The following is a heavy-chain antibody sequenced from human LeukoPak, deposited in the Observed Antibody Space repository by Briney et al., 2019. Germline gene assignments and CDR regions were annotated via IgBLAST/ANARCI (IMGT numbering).Heavy chain of an antibody. V-gene: IGHV3-30*04. Sequence: GGSLRLSCAGSGFSLSSYSMHWVRQAPGKGLEWVAIILFDGRNRYYADSVQGRFSISRDISKNTVYLEMNSLRGDDTAVYYCARGREYELPENKFDPWGQGTLVTVSS. CDR2: ILFDGRNR. CDR1: GFSLSSYS. CDR3: ARGREYELPENKFDP. J-gene: IGHJ5*02. D-gene: IGHD1/OR15-1a*01.